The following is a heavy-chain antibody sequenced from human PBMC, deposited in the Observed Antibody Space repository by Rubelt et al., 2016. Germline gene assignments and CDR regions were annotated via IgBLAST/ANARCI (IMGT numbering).Heavy chain of an antibody. CDR1: GGSISSYY. J-gene: IGHJ4*02. CDR3: ARLAAAGEEYFDY. Sequence: QVQLQESGPGLVKPSETLSLTCTVSGGSISSYYWSWIRQPPGKGLEWIGYIYYSGSTYYNPSLKCRVTISVDTSKNQFSRKLSSVTAADTAVYYCARLAAAGEEYFDYWGQGTLVTVSS. D-gene: IGHD6-13*01. V-gene: IGHV4-59*08. CDR2: IYYSGST.